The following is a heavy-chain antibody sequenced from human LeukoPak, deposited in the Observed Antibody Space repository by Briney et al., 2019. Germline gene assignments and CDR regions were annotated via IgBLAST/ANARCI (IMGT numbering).Heavy chain of an antibody. D-gene: IGHD1-1*01. CDR2: ISGSGGST. Sequence: GGSLRLSCAASGFTFSKYAMSWVRQVPEMGLEWVSGISGSGGSTYYADSVKGRFTISRDNSKNTLHLQMNSLRAEDTALYYCAEWNSVYWYFDLWGRGTLVTVSS. CDR1: GFTFSKYA. J-gene: IGHJ2*01. V-gene: IGHV3-23*01. CDR3: AEWNSVYWYFDL.